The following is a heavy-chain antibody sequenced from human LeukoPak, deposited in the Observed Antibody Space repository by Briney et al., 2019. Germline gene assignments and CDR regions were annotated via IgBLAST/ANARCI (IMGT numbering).Heavy chain of an antibody. D-gene: IGHD1-26*01. CDR3: ASWDSGSCSD. J-gene: IGHJ4*02. V-gene: IGHV3-72*01. CDR2: TKNKANSYTT. Sequence: PGGSLRLSCAASGFTFSDHYMDWVRQAPGKWLEWVGRTKNKANSYTTEYAASVKGRFTISRDESKNSLYLQMNSLKTEDTAVYYCASWDSGSCSDWGQGTLVTVSS. CDR1: GFTFSDHY.